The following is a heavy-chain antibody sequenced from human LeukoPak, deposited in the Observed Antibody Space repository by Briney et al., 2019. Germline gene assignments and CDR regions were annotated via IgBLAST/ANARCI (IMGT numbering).Heavy chain of an antibody. CDR2: IYYSGST. CDR3: ARHPVAGPYYFDL. D-gene: IGHD6-19*01. Sequence: SETLSLTCTVSGGSISSYYWNWIRQPPGKGLEWIGYIYYSGSTNYNPSLKSGVTISVDTSKNQFSLKLRSVTAADTAVYYCARHPVAGPYYFDLWGQGTLVTVSS. J-gene: IGHJ4*02. CDR1: GGSISSYY. V-gene: IGHV4-59*08.